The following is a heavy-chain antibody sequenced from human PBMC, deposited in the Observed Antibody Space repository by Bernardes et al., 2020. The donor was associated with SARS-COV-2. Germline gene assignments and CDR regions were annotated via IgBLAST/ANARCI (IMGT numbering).Heavy chain of an antibody. CDR1: GYTFTTYG. CDR2: ISADNGKT. CDR3: ARSGLRSRVYGMDV. D-gene: IGHD2-15*01. Sequence: ASVKVSCKASGYTFTTYGLSWVRQAPGQGLEWMGWISADNGKTVYAQKFQGRVTMTTDTSTSTVYMELRSLRSDDTAVYYCARSGLRSRVYGMDVWGLGTTVTVSS. J-gene: IGHJ6*02. V-gene: IGHV1-18*01.